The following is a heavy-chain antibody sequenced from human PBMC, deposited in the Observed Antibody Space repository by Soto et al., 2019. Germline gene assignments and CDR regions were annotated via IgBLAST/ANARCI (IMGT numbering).Heavy chain of an antibody. CDR3: ARGNQYYHGSGSSYINWFDP. CDR2: INHSGST. CDR1: GGSFSGYY. J-gene: IGHJ5*02. D-gene: IGHD3-10*01. V-gene: IGHV4-34*01. Sequence: LSLTCAVYGGSFSGYYWSWIRQPPGKGLEWIGEINHSGSTNYNPSLKSRVTISVDTSKNQFSLKLSSVTAADTAVYYCARGNQYYHGSGSSYINWFDPWGQGTLVTVPS.